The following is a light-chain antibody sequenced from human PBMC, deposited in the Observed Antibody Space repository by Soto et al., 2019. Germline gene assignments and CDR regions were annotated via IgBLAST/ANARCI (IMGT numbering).Light chain of an antibody. CDR2: GAS. CDR3: QQFGSSPLT. J-gene: IGKJ4*01. V-gene: IGKV3-20*01. CDR1: QSVRSSY. Sequence: EILLTQSPGTLSLSPEERATLSCMASQSVRSSYLAWYQQKPGQAPRLLIYGASSRATGIPDRFSGSGSGTDLTLTINRLEPEDFAVYYCQQFGSSPLTFGGGTKVDIK.